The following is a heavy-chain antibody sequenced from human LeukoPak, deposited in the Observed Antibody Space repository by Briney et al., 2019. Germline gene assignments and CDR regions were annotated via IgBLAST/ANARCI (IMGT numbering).Heavy chain of an antibody. CDR3: ARDYGDFSLYYFDY. Sequence: PSETLSLTCTVSGASVSMSGYYWVWIRQPPGKGLEWIGSIAYSGRTYYNPSLKSRVAISVNTTENQFSLKLSSVTAADTAVYFCARDYGDFSLYYFDYWGQGSLVTVSS. J-gene: IGHJ4*02. D-gene: IGHD4-17*01. V-gene: IGHV4-39*02. CDR1: GASVSMSGYY. CDR2: IAYSGRT.